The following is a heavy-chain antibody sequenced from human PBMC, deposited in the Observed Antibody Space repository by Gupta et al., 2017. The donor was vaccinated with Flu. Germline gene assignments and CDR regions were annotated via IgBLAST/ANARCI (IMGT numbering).Heavy chain of an antibody. V-gene: IGHV4-34*01. CDR1: GYY. Sequence: GYYWSWVRQSPGKGLEWIGEINHSGRTNYNPALKSRVTISVDTSKNQFSLKLNSVTAADTAMYYCAREVLYAVSNGNTFDSWDQGTLVTISS. J-gene: IGHJ4*02. D-gene: IGHD2-8*01. CDR3: AREVLYAVSNGNTFDS. CDR2: INHSGRT.